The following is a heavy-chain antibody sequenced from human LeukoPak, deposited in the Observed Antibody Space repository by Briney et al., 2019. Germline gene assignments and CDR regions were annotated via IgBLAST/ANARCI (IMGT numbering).Heavy chain of an antibody. J-gene: IGHJ3*02. CDR3: ARDLAVAATPSAFDI. D-gene: IGHD2-15*01. V-gene: IGHV3-11*06. CDR1: GFTFSDYY. CDR2: ISSSSSDT. Sequence: PGGSLRLSCAASGFTFSDYYMSWIRQAPGKGLEWVSYISSSSSDTNYADSVKGRFTISRDNAKNSMYLQMSSLRAEDTAVYYCARDLAVAATPSAFDIWGQGTMVTVSS.